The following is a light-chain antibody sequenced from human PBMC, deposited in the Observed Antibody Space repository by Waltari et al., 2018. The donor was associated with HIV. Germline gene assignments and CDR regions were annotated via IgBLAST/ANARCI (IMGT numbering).Light chain of an antibody. CDR2: DTY. J-gene: IGKJ4*01. V-gene: IGKV3-11*01. CDR3: QQRSDWPLT. Sequence: EIVLTQSLVTLSLSPGARAALSCRASQGVGSFLAWYQQKPGQAPRLLIYDTYQRASGTPDRFSGSGSGTDFTLTISSLEPEDFAIYYCQQRSDWPLTFGGGTKVEIK. CDR1: QGVGSF.